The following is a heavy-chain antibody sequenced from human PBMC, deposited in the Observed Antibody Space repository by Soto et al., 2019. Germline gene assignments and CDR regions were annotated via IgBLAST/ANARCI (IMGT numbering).Heavy chain of an antibody. CDR1: SGSISVTDVF. D-gene: IGHD1-20*01. Sequence: SETLSLTCTVSSGSISVTDVFWGWVRQPPGKGLEWIGNVDYSGTAYFSPSLATRVTFHVDTSKNQFSLTLYSVTAADTAVYYCARITGRHLDYWGQGILVTV. CDR3: ARITGRHLDY. CDR2: VDYSGTA. J-gene: IGHJ4*02. V-gene: IGHV4-39*01.